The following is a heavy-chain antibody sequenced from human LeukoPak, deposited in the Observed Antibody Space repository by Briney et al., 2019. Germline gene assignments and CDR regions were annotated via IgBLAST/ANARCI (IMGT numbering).Heavy chain of an antibody. D-gene: IGHD2-2*01. J-gene: IGHJ4*02. CDR3: ASGLYCSSTSCYGYFDY. Sequence: VASVKVSCKASGGTFSSYAISWVRQAPGQGLEWMGGIIPIFGTANYAQKFQGRVTITTDESTSTAYMELSSLRSEDTAVYYCASGLYCSSTSCYGYFDYWGQGTLVTVSS. CDR2: IIPIFGTA. CDR1: GGTFSSYA. V-gene: IGHV1-69*05.